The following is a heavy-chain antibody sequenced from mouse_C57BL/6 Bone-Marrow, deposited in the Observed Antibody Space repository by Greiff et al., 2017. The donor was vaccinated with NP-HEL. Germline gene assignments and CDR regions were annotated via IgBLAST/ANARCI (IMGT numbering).Heavy chain of an antibody. V-gene: IGHV1-52*01. CDR2: IDPSDSET. D-gene: IGHD1-1*01. CDR3: ARSYYYGSSWSDWYFDV. Sequence: QVHVKQPGAELVRPGSSVKLSCKASGYTFTSYWMHWVKQRPIQGLEWIGNIDPSDSETHYNQKFKDKATLTVDKSSSTAYMQLSSLTSEDSAVYYCARSYYYGSSWSDWYFDVWGTGTTVTVSS. J-gene: IGHJ1*03. CDR1: GYTFTSYW.